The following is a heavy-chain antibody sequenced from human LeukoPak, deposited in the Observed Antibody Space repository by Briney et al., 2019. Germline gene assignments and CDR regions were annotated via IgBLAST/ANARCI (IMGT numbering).Heavy chain of an antibody. J-gene: IGHJ4*02. CDR2: IYYSGTA. CDR1: GGSITGSS. D-gene: IGHD2-2*01. CDR3: ARRSVVPHANLFDQ. V-gene: IGHV4-59*01. Sequence: SKTLYLTCTVSGGSITGSSCSWIRQPPPKRLHLIGFIYYSGTANYSPSLVSRLTMSVDTAKNQFSLKLTSVTAADTAVYYCARRSVVPHANLFDQWGQGTLVIVSS.